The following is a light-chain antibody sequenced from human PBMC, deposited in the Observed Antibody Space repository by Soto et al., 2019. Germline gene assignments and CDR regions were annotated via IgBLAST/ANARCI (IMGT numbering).Light chain of an antibody. J-gene: IGLJ3*02. CDR3: QSYDDSLSCLV. Sequence: QSVLTQPPSVSGAPGQRVTISCTGSSSNIGAGYDVHWYQQLPGTAPKLLIYGNTNRLSGVPDRFSGSKSDTSASLAITGLQAEDEADYYCQSYDDSLSCLVFGGGTKVTVL. CDR1: SSNIGAGYD. V-gene: IGLV1-40*01. CDR2: GNT.